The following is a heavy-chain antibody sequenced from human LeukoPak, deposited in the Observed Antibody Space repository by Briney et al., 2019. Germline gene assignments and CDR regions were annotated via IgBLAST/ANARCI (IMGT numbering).Heavy chain of an antibody. CDR1: GFTFSNAW. V-gene: IGHV3-73*01. CDR2: IRSKANSYAT. J-gene: IGHJ4*02. CDR3: TTRGVRGVITDY. Sequence: GGSLRLSCAASGFTFSNAWMKWVRQAPGKGLEWVGRIRSKANSYATAYAASVKGRFTISRDDSKNTAYLQMNSLKTEDTAVYYCTTRGVRGVITDYWGQGTLVTVSS. D-gene: IGHD3-10*01.